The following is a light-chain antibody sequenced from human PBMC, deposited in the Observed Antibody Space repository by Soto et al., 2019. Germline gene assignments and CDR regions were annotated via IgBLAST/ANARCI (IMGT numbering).Light chain of an antibody. CDR2: DAS. CDR1: QSVSSY. J-gene: IGKJ1*01. V-gene: IGKV3-11*01. Sequence: EIVLSQSPATLSLSPGERATLSCRASQSVSSYLAWYQHKPGQAPRLLIYDASTTATGIPARFSGSGSGTDITLTISSLEPEDFAFSICQRRNNWPPPWTFGQGTKVEVK. CDR3: QRRNNWPPPWT.